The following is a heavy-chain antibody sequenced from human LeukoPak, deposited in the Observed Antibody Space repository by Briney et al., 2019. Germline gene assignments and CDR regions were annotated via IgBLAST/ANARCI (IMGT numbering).Heavy chain of an antibody. Sequence: SETLSLTCAVYGGSFSGYYWNWIRQPPGKGLEWIGEINHSGSTNYNPSLKSRVTVSLDTSKNQFSLKLSSVTAADTAVYYCARGYSTSWFDPWGQGTLVTVSS. J-gene: IGHJ5*02. D-gene: IGHD2-21*01. CDR1: GGSFSGYY. CDR3: ARGYSTSWFDP. V-gene: IGHV4-34*01. CDR2: INHSGST.